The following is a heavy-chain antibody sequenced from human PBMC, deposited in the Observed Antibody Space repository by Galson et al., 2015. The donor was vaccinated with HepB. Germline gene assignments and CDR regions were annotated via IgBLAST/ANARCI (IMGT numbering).Heavy chain of an antibody. CDR2: IKSKTDGGTT. D-gene: IGHD5-12*01. Sequence: SLRLSCAASGFTFSIAWMNWVRQASGKGLEWVGRIKSKTDGGTTDYAAPVKGRFTISRDDSKNTLYLQMNNLKSEDTAVYYCTTDRFHGGYSGYDSYYYYGMDVWGQGTTVTVSS. CDR3: TTDRFHGGYSGYDSYYYYGMDV. J-gene: IGHJ6*02. CDR1: GFTFSIAW. V-gene: IGHV3-15*07.